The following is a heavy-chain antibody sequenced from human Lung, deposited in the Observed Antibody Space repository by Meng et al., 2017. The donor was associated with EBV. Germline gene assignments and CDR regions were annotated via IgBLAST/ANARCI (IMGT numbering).Heavy chain of an antibody. Sequence: QGQRTQSEPGLGKPSQTPSLPCVIAGDSVSSSSAAWTWIRQSPSRGLEWLGRTYYRSKWYNDYAVFVKSRITINPDTSKNQFSLQLNSVTPEDTAVYYCARGATSVFDLWGRGTLVTVSS. V-gene: IGHV6-1*01. J-gene: IGHJ2*01. CDR2: TYYRSKWYN. CDR1: GDSVSSSSAA. CDR3: ARGATSVFDL.